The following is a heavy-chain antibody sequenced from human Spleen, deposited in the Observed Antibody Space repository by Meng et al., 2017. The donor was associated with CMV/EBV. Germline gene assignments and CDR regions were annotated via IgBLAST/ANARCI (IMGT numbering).Heavy chain of an antibody. CDR1: GFTFSGYA. CDR3: AKEASHSSSWYAARIDY. V-gene: IGHV3-7*01. CDR2: IKQDGGET. Sequence: GESLKISCAASGFTFSGYAMHWARQAPDKGLEWVANIKQDGGETYYVDSVKGRFTISRDNAKNSLYLQMSSLRAEDTAVYYCAKEASHSSSWYAARIDYWGQGTLVTVSS. D-gene: IGHD6-13*01. J-gene: IGHJ4*02.